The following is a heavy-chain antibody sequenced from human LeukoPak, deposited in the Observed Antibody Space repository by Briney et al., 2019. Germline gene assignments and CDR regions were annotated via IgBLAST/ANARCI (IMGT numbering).Heavy chain of an antibody. J-gene: IGHJ5*02. CDR2: IYYSGST. Sequence: SQTLSLTCTVSGGSISSGGYYWSWIRQHPGKGLEWIRYIYYSGSTYYNPSLKSRVTISVDTSKNQFSLKLSSVTAADTAVYYCARLVVPAAIPEFWFDPWGQGTLVTVSS. V-gene: IGHV4-31*03. CDR1: GGSISSGGYY. D-gene: IGHD2-2*02. CDR3: ARLVVPAAIPEFWFDP.